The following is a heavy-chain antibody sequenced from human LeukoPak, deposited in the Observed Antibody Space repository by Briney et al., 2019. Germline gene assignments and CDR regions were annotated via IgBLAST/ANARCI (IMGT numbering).Heavy chain of an antibody. V-gene: IGHV1-46*03. CDR3: AMVRGVYRSDWFDP. Sequence: ASVKVSCKASGYTFTGYYMHWVRQAPGQGLEWMGIINPSGGSTSYAQKFQGRVTMTRDMSTSTVYMELSSLRSEDTAVYYCAMVRGVYRSDWFDPWGQGTLVTVSS. D-gene: IGHD3-10*01. J-gene: IGHJ5*02. CDR1: GYTFTGYY. CDR2: INPSGGST.